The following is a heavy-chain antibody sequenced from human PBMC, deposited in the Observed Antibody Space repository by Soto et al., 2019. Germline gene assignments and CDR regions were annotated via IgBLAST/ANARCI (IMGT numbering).Heavy chain of an antibody. CDR3: ARHHGPTTSENWFDP. D-gene: IGHD5-12*01. V-gene: IGHV1-18*01. CDR1: GYTFFTYD. CDR2: ISTYSGDT. Sequence: AAVKVSCKASGYTFFTYDISWVRQAPGQGLEWMGWISTYSGDTKYAQKFQGRVTMTTDTSTTTAYLELRSLRSDDTAVYYCARHHGPTTSENWFDPWGQGTLVTVSS. J-gene: IGHJ5*02.